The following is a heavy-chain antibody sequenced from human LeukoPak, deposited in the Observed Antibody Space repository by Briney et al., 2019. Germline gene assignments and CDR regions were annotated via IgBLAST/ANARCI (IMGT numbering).Heavy chain of an antibody. CDR1: GGSISSSSYY. CDR2: IYYSGST. CDR3: ARQATFWGTFDI. J-gene: IGHJ3*02. V-gene: IGHV4-39*01. D-gene: IGHD3-16*01. Sequence: SETLSLTCTVSGGSISSSSYYWGWIRQPPGKGLEWIGSIYYSGSTYYNPSLKSRVTVSVDTSKNQFSLKLSSVTAADTAVYYCARQATFWGTFDIWGQGTMVTVSS.